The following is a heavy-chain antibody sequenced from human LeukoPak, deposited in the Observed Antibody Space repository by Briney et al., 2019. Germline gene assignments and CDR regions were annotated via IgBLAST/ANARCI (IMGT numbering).Heavy chain of an antibody. CDR3: ARDRDYDSSSSPPDY. CDR1: GFTFSSYS. D-gene: IGHD3-3*01. Sequence: GGSLRLSCAASGFTFSSYSMNWVRQAPGKGLEWVSSISSSSSYIYYADSVKGRFTISRDNAKNSLYLQMNSLRAEDTAVYYCARDRDYDSSSSPPDYWGQGTLVSVSS. V-gene: IGHV3-21*01. J-gene: IGHJ4*02. CDR2: ISSSSSYI.